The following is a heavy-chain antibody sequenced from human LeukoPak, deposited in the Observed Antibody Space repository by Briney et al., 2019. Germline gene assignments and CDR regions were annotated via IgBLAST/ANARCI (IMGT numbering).Heavy chain of an antibody. V-gene: IGHV1-8*01. CDR1: GCTFTSYD. CDR3: ARASADAGFWSGYYPLYYYYGMDV. Sequence: ASVKVSCKASGCTFTSYDINWVRQATGQGLEWMGWVNPNSGNTGYAQKFQGRVTMTRNTSISTAYMELSSLRSEDTAVYYCARASADAGFWSGYYPLYYYYGMDVWGQGTTVTVSS. CDR2: VNPNSGNT. D-gene: IGHD3-3*01. J-gene: IGHJ6*02.